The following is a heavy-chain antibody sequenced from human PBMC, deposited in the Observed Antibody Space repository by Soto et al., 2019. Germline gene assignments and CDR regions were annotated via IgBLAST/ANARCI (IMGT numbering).Heavy chain of an antibody. D-gene: IGHD6-19*01. CDR3: AKTANGWFSAFDS. J-gene: IGHJ3*02. V-gene: IGHV3-23*01. CDR2: ISGSGGTT. Sequence: EVQLLESGGGLVQPGGSLRLSCAASGFTFSSYAMSWVRQAPGKGLEWVSAISGSGGTTYYADSVKGRFTFSRDNSKNTLYLQMNSLRAEDTAAYYCAKTANGWFSAFDSWGQGTMVTVSS. CDR1: GFTFSSYA.